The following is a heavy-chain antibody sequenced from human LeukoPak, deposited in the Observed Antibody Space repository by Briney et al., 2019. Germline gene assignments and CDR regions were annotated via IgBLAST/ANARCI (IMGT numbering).Heavy chain of an antibody. CDR2: IYYSGST. CDR3: ARRRPPTPKKYCSSTSCTRWFDP. V-gene: IGHV4-59*01. CDR1: GGSIGSYY. Sequence: SETLSLTCTVSGGSIGSYYWSWIRQPPGKGLEWIGYIYYSGSTNYNPSLKSRVTISVDTSKNQFSLKLSSVTAADTAVYYCARRRPPTPKKYCSSTSCTRWFDPWGQGTLVTVSS. J-gene: IGHJ5*02. D-gene: IGHD2-2*01.